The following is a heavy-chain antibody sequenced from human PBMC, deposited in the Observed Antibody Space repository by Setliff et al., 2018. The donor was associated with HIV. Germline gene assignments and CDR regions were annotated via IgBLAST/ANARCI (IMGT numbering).Heavy chain of an antibody. CDR3: ARVIAVAGTHSVDY. CDR1: GGSISSTSYY. D-gene: IGHD6-19*01. CDR2: IYNGGNT. Sequence: SETLSLTCTVSGGSISSTSYYWGWIRQPPGKGLEWIGSIYNGGNTYFSPSLKSRVTISLDTSKNQIFLKVTSVTAADTAVYYCARVIAVAGTHSVDYWGQGTLVTVSS. J-gene: IGHJ4*02. V-gene: IGHV4-39*07.